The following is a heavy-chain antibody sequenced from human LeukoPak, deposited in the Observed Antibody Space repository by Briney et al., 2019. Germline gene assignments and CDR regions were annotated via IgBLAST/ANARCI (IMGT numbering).Heavy chain of an antibody. J-gene: IGHJ6*03. V-gene: IGHV3-48*01. CDR1: GFTFRSYN. CDR3: ARDSMAARDMDV. CDR2: ISNGSSTF. Sequence: GGSLRLSCAASGFTFRSYNMNWVRQAPGKGLEWVSYISNGSSTFYYADSVKGRFTISRDNAMNSLYLQMNSLRAEDTAVYFCARDSMAARDMDVWGKGTTVTVSS. D-gene: IGHD6-6*01.